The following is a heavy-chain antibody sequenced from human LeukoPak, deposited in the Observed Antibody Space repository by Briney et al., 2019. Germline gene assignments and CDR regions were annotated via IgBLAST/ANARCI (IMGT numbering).Heavy chain of an antibody. CDR1: GFTFSSYS. CDR2: ISSSSSYI. J-gene: IGHJ4*02. CDR3: AGDPRVAAAVGD. V-gene: IGHV3-21*01. Sequence: GGSLRLSCAASGFTFSSYSMNWVRQAPGKGLEWVSSISSSSSYIYYADSVKGRFTISRDNAKNSLYLQMNSLRAEDTAVYYCAGDPRVAAAVGDWGQGTLVTVSS. D-gene: IGHD6-13*01.